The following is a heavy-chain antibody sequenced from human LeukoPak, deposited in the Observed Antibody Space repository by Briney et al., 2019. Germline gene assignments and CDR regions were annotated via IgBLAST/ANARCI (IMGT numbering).Heavy chain of an antibody. Sequence: SETLSLTCTVSGGSISSYYWSWIRQPPGKGLEWIGYIYYSGSTNYNPSLKSRVTISVDTSKNQFSLKLSSVTAADTAVYYCARQGRQPRGWFDPWGQGTLVTVSP. CDR1: GGSISSYY. J-gene: IGHJ5*02. CDR2: IYYSGST. CDR3: ARQGRQPRGWFDP. D-gene: IGHD6-13*01. V-gene: IGHV4-59*08.